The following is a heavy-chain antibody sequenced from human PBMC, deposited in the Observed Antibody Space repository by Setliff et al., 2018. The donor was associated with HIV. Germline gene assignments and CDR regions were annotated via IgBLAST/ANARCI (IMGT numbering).Heavy chain of an antibody. CDR3: ARYDYGDFDY. Sequence: PSETLSLTCTVSGGSMSTYYWSWIRQPPGKGLEWIGYISSSGSTNYNPSLKSRVTISVDTSKNQFSLNLSSVTAADTAVYYCARYDYGDFDYWGQGTPVTVSS. D-gene: IGHD4-17*01. CDR2: ISSSGST. J-gene: IGHJ4*02. CDR1: GGSMSTYY. V-gene: IGHV4-59*12.